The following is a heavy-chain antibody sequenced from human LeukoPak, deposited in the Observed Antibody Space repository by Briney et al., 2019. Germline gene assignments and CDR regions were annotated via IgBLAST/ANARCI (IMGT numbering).Heavy chain of an antibody. CDR1: GYTFTGYY. CDR3: ARAAPGYSGYEFSY. Sequence: ASVKVSCKASGYTFTGYYMHWVRQAPGQGLEWMGWINPNSGGTNYAQKFQGWVTMTRDTSISTAYMELSRLRSDDTAVYYCARAAPGYSGYEFSYWGQGTLVTVSS. V-gene: IGHV1-2*04. CDR2: INPNSGGT. J-gene: IGHJ4*02. D-gene: IGHD5-12*01.